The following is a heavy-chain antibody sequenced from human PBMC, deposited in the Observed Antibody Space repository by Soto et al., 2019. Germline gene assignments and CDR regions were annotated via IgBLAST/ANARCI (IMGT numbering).Heavy chain of an antibody. V-gene: IGHV4-31*03. CDR2: IYYSGST. CDR1: GGSISDGYY. Sequence: PSETLSLTCTVSGGSISDGYYWSWIRQHPGKGLEWIGYIYYSGSTYYNPSLKSRVTISVDTSKNQFSLKLSSVTAADTAVYYCAREDSGRYFDWSYNWFDPWGQGTLVTVSS. CDR3: AREDSGRYFDWSYNWFDP. J-gene: IGHJ5*02. D-gene: IGHD3-9*01.